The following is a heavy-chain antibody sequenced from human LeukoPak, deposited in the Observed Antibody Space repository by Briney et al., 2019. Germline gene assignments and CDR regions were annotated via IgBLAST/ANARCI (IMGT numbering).Heavy chain of an antibody. CDR1: GFTFSNYA. Sequence: PGGSLRLSCAASGFTFSNYAMHWVRQAPGKGLEWVAVISYEGSNSYYADSVKGRFTISRDNSKNTLYVQMNSLRPEDTAVYYCARAGVSTARIGVGTLRHLDYWGQGTLVTVSS. J-gene: IGHJ4*02. D-gene: IGHD6-19*01. CDR2: ISYEGSNS. CDR3: ARAGVSTARIGVGTLRHLDY. V-gene: IGHV3-30*04.